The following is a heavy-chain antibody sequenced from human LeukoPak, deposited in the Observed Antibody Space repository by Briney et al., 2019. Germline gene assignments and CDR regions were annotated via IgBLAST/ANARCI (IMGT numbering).Heavy chain of an antibody. V-gene: IGHV3-74*01. CDR2: INSDGSWT. D-gene: IGHD2/OR15-2a*01. CDR3: VSFYGTI. CDR1: GNYW. Sequence: AGGSLRLSCAASGNYWMHWVRQVPGKGLVWVSHINSDGSWTSYADSVKGRFTISKDNAKNTVYLQMNSLRAEDTAVYYCVSFYGTIWGRGTLVTVSS. J-gene: IGHJ4*02.